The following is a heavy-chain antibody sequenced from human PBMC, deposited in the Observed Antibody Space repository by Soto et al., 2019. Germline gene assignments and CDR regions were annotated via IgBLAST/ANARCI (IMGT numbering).Heavy chain of an antibody. CDR2: IIPILGIA. CDR1: GGTFSSYT. J-gene: IGHJ3*02. D-gene: IGHD2-2*02. V-gene: IGHV1-69*02. CDR3: ASSPTCSSTSCYRDDAFDI. Sequence: SVKVSCKASGGTFSSYTISWVRQAPGQGLEWMGRIIPILGIANYAQKFQGRVTVTADKSTSTAYMELSSLRSEDTAVYYCASSPTCSSTSCYRDDAFDIWGQGTMVT.